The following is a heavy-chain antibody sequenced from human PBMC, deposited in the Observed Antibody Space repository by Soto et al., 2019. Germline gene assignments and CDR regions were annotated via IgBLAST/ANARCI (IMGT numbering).Heavy chain of an antibody. J-gene: IGHJ6*01. CDR1: GFTLSNAR. CDR3: TAGTLLPAAYASHCNVRAV. CDR2: IKSKTDGGTT. Sequence: SQRLSCAASGFTLSNARMNLVRQAPGKGLEWVGRIKSKTDGGTTDYAAPVKGRFTISRDDSKNTLYLQMNSLKTEDTAVYYCTAGTLLPAAYASHCNVRAVWAKG. V-gene: IGHV3-15*07. D-gene: IGHD2-2*01.